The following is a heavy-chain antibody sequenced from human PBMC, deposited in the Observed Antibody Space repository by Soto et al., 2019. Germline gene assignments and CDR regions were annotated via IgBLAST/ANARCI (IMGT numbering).Heavy chain of an antibody. CDR2: INPNSGGT. CDR1: GYTFTGYY. V-gene: IGHV1-2*02. Sequence: ASVKVSCKASGYTFTGYYMHWVRQAPGQGLEWMGWINPNSGGTNYAQKFQGRVTMTRDTSISTAYMELSRLRSDDTAVYYCARDFTPDSGYDRFDPRFDPWGQGTLVTVSS. D-gene: IGHD5-12*01. CDR3: ARDFTPDSGYDRFDPRFDP. J-gene: IGHJ5*02.